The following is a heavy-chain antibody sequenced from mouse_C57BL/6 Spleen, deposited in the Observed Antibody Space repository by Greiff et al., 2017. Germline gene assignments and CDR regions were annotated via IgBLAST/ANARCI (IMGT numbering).Heavy chain of an antibody. CDR2: ISSGGSYT. CDR1: GFTFSSYG. V-gene: IGHV5-6*01. CDR3: ARHEGLTGTYWFAY. J-gene: IGHJ3*01. D-gene: IGHD4-1*01. Sequence: EVQLQESGGDLVKPGGSLKLSCAASGFTFSSYGMSWVRQTPDKRLEWVATISSGGSYTYYPDSVNGRFTISRDNAKNTLYLQMSSLKSEDTAMYYCARHEGLTGTYWFAYWGQGTLVTVSA.